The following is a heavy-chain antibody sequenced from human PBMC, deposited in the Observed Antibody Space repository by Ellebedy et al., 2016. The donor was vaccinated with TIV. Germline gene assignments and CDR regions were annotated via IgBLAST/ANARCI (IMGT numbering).Heavy chain of an antibody. V-gene: IGHV4-34*01. CDR3: ARGLVSGRAVDY. Sequence: SETLSLTCAVYGGSFSDYYWTWIRQPPGKGLEWIGEINHSGSTNYNPSLKSRVSISVDTSKNQFSLRLTSVTAADTAIFYCARGLVSGRAVDYWGQGTLVTVSS. J-gene: IGHJ4*02. CDR2: INHSGST. CDR1: GGSFSDYY. D-gene: IGHD2-15*01.